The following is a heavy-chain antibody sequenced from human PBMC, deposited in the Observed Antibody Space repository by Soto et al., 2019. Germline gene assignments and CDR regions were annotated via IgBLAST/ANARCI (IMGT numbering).Heavy chain of an antibody. CDR1: GGSVTRSHYY. CDR3: ARVGRPRAGILLPIHYFDD. Sequence: ETLSLRGAVAGGSVTRSHYYWSWIREPPGKGVEWIGYVYYSGSTKYNPSLKSRVTISVDKSKNQLSLKLSSVSAADAAVYYCARVGRPRAGILLPIHYFDDWGQGALGIV. D-gene: IGHD3-3*01. CDR2: VYYSGST. V-gene: IGHV4-61*01. J-gene: IGHJ4*02.